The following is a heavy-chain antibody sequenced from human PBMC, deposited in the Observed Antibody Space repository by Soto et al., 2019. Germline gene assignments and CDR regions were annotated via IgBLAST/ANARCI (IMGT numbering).Heavy chain of an antibody. CDR3: ARGPNHYDFWSGYPF. J-gene: IGHJ4*02. CDR2: IYYSGST. V-gene: IGHV4-59*01. D-gene: IGHD3-3*01. Sequence: SETLSPTYTVSGGSLSSYYWSWLRPPPGKGLEWIGYIYYSGSTNYNPSLKSRVTISVDTSKNQFSLKLSSVTAADTAVYYCARGPNHYDFWSGYPFWGQGILVTVSS. CDR1: GGSLSSYY.